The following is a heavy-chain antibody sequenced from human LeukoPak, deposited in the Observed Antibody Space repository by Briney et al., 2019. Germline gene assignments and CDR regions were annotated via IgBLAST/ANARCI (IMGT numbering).Heavy chain of an antibody. CDR3: ARDRGLQFNKHFDY. Sequence: GESLRLSCAASGFTFSSYAMHWVRQAPGEGLEWVAVISYDGSNKYYADSVKGRFTISRDNSKNTLYLQMNSLRAEDTAVYYCARDRGLQFNKHFDYWGQGTLVTVSS. J-gene: IGHJ4*02. D-gene: IGHD5-24*01. CDR2: ISYDGSNK. V-gene: IGHV3-30*01. CDR1: GFTFSSYA.